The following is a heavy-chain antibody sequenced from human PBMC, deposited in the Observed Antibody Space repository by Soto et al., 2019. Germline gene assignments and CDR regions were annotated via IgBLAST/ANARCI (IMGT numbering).Heavy chain of an antibody. CDR2: IYYSGST. J-gene: IGHJ6*02. V-gene: IGHV4-30-4*01. CDR1: GGSISSGDSY. Sequence: PSETLSLTCTVSGGSISSGDSYWSWIRQPPGKGLEWIGYIYYSGSTYYNPSLKSRVTISVDTSKNQFSLKLSSVTAADTAVYYCARDRFPLSEGGYYYYGMDVWGQGTTVTVSS. CDR3: ARDRFPLSEGGYYYYGMDV. D-gene: IGHD3-16*02.